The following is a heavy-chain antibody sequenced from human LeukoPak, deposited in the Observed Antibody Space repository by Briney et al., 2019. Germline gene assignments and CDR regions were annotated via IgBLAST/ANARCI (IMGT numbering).Heavy chain of an antibody. CDR2: VNPRSGDA. Sequence: ASVRVSCKASGYTFISYNINWLRQATGQGLEWMGWVNPRSGDAGYLQKFQGRPTITRDSSIDTAYMDLSGLSSEDTAVYYCARGVPLGYCTYGVCYPPYYFDYWGQGTLVTASS. CDR1: GYTFISYN. V-gene: IGHV1-8*03. D-gene: IGHD2-8*01. CDR3: ARGVPLGYCTYGVCYPPYYFDY. J-gene: IGHJ4*02.